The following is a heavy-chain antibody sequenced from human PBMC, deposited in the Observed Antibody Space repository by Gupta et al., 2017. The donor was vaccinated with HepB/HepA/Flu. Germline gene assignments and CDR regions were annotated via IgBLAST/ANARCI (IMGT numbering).Heavy chain of an antibody. CDR1: GGSFSGYY. J-gene: IGHJ4*02. D-gene: IGHD1-26*01. V-gene: IGHV4-34*01. Sequence: QVQLQQWGAGLLKPSETLSLTCAVYGGSFSGYYWSWIRQPPGKGLEWIGEINHSGSTNYNPSLKSRVTISVDTSKNQFSLKLSSVTAADTAVYYCARVEGATTRYYFDYWGQGTLVTVSS. CDR2: INHSGST. CDR3: ARVEGATTRYYFDY.